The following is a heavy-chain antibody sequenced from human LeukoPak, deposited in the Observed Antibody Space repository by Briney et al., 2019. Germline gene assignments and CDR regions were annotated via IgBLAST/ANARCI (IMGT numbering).Heavy chain of an antibody. J-gene: IGHJ5*02. D-gene: IGHD3-10*01. Sequence: PGGSLRLSCAASGFTFSSYAMSWVRQAPGKGLKWVSVISGSGGSTYYTDSVKGRFTISRDNSKNTLFLQMNSLRAEDTAIYYCAKDRYYYGSGTKNWFDPWGQGTLVTVSS. V-gene: IGHV3-23*01. CDR3: AKDRYYYGSGTKNWFDP. CDR1: GFTFSSYA. CDR2: ISGSGGST.